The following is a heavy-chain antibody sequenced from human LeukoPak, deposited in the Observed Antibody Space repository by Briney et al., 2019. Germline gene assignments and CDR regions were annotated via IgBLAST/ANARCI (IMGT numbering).Heavy chain of an antibody. CDR1: GFTFSSYW. CDR3: AKDVGRVGASPFDY. Sequence: GGSLRLSCXASGFTFSSYWMSWVRQAPGKGLEWVANIKQDGSEKYYADSVKGRFTISRDNSKNTLYLQMNSLRAEDTAVYYCAKDVGRVGASPFDYWGQGTLVTVSS. V-gene: IGHV3-7*01. CDR2: IKQDGSEK. D-gene: IGHD1-26*01. J-gene: IGHJ4*02.